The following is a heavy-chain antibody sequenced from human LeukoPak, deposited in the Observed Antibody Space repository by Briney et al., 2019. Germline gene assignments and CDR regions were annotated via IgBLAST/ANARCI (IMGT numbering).Heavy chain of an antibody. CDR3: ARDPVEWELLLDY. CDR2: MNIGGSEK. D-gene: IGHD1-26*01. Sequence: GGSLRLSCAASGFTFDDYTMHWVRQAPGKRLEWVANMNIGGSEKYYADSAKGRFTISRDNARNSVYLQMNSLRVEDTAVYYCARDPVEWELLLDYWGQGTLVTVSS. J-gene: IGHJ4*02. V-gene: IGHV3-7*01. CDR1: GFTFDDYT.